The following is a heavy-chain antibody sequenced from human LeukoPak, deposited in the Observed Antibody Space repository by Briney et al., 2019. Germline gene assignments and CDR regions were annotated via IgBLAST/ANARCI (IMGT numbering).Heavy chain of an antibody. V-gene: IGHV1-3*01. CDR2: INAGNGNT. CDR1: GYTFASYA. J-gene: IGHJ6*03. D-gene: IGHD3-3*01. CDR3: ASYYDFWSGSPLYYYYMDV. Sequence: ASVKVSCKASGYTFASYAMHWVRQAPGQRLEWMGWINAGNGNTKYSQKFQGRVTITRDTSASTAYMELSSLRSEDTAVYYCASYYDFWSGSPLYYYYMDVWGKGTTVTVSS.